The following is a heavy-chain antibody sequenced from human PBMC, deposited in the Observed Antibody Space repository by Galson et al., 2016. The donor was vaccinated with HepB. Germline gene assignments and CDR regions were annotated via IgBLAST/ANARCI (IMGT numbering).Heavy chain of an antibody. CDR3: ARAPLEMATIQRGYFDY. CDR1: GFIVSSND. J-gene: IGHJ4*02. V-gene: IGHV3-30-3*01. CDR2: ISFDGSNK. D-gene: IGHD5-24*01. Sequence: SLRLSCAASGFIVSSNDMSWVRQAPGKGLEWVAVISFDGSNKYYADSVKGRFTISSDNSKNTLYLQMNSLRAEDTAVYYCARAPLEMATIQRGYFDYWGQGTLVTVSS.